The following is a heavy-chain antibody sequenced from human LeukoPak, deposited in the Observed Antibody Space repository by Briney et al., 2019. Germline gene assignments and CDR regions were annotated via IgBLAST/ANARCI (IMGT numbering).Heavy chain of an antibody. CDR2: IYYSGST. J-gene: IGHJ3*02. CDR3: GRGGGGWLQLNYAFDI. D-gene: IGHD5-24*01. CDR1: GGSISSSSYY. Sequence: SETLSLTCTVSGGSISSSSYYWGCIRQPPGKGLEWIGYIYYSGSTNYNPSLKSRVTISVDTSKNQFSLKLSSVTAADTAVYYWGRGGGGWLQLNYAFDIWGQGTMVTVSS. V-gene: IGHV4-61*05.